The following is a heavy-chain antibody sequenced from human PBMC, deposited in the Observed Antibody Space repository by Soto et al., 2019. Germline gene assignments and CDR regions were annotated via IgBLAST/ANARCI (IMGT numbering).Heavy chain of an antibody. CDR1: GGSISSSSYY. CDR3: ARGPRGSSWYTSVANWFDP. Sequence: SETLSLTCTVSGGSISSSSYYWGWIRQPPGKGLEWIGSIYYSGSTYYNPSLKSRVTISVDTSKNQFSLKLSSVTAADTAVYYCARGPRGSSWYTSVANWFDPWGQGTLVTVSS. V-gene: IGHV4-39*01. CDR2: IYYSGST. J-gene: IGHJ5*02. D-gene: IGHD6-13*01.